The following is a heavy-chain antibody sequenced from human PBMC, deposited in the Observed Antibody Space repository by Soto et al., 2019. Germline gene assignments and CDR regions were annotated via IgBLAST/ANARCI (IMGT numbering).Heavy chain of an antibody. Sequence: QVQLVESGGGVVQPGRSLRLSCAASGFTFSRYAMHWVRQAPGRGLEWVAFISHDGSNKYYADSVKGRFTIYRDNSKNTLYLQMNSLRADDTAVYYCARDLSDYFDYWGQGTLVTVSS. V-gene: IGHV3-30-3*01. CDR1: GFTFSRYA. CDR3: ARDLSDYFDY. J-gene: IGHJ4*02. D-gene: IGHD1-26*01. CDR2: ISHDGSNK.